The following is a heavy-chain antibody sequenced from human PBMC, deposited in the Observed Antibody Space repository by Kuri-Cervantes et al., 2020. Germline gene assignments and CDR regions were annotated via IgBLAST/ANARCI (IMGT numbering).Heavy chain of an antibody. CDR1: GFTFSSYA. V-gene: IGHV3-23*01. CDR2: ISGSGGST. J-gene: IGHJ4*02. CDR3: ARGVWFGEHTGFSDH. D-gene: IGHD3-10*01. Sequence: GESLKISCAASGFTFSSYAMSWVRQAPGKGLEWVSAISGSGGSTYYADSVKGRFTISRDNAKNSLYLQMNSLRDEDTAVYYCARGVWFGEHTGFSDHWGQGTLVTVSS.